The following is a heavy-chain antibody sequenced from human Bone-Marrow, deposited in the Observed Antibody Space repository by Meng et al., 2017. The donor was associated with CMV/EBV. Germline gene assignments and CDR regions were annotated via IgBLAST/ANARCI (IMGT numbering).Heavy chain of an antibody. D-gene: IGHD1-14*01. Sequence: VASGATVPNPASTLNLPCTFSGGTFSSNGVGWGRQPHGPGMAWVGGIIIFFDTANYAQQYLGSVTITTDDSTSTPYIEISSMRAEETAVYYCARGIRTRYWFDPWGQGTLVTVSS. CDR3: ARGIRTRYWFDP. CDR2: IIIFFDTA. V-gene: IGHV1-69*05. CDR1: GGTFSSNG. J-gene: IGHJ5*02.